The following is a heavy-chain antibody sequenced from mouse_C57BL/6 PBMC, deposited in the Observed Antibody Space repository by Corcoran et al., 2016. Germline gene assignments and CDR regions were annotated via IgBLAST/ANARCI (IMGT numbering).Heavy chain of an antibody. CDR1: GYTFTDYY. J-gene: IGHJ1*03. Sequence: EVQLQQSGPELVKPGASVKISCKASGYTFTDYYMNWVKQSHGKSLEWIGDINPNNGGTSYNQKFKCKATLTVDKSSSTAYMELRSLTSEDSAVYYCARSPRYFDVWGTGTTVTVSS. V-gene: IGHV1-26*01. CDR2: INPNNGGT. CDR3: ARSPRYFDV.